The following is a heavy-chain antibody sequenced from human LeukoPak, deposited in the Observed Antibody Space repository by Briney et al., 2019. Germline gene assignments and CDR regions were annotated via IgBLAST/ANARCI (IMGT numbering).Heavy chain of an antibody. V-gene: IGHV3-21*01. Sequence: GGSLRLSCAASGFTFGSYSMNWVRQAPGKGLEWVSSISGSSTYIYYADSVKGRFTISRDNPKNSLYLQMNSLRAEDTAVYYCARDLRSGGWYYFDYWGQGTLVTVSS. D-gene: IGHD6-19*01. CDR3: ARDLRSGGWYYFDY. CDR2: ISGSSTYI. CDR1: GFTFGSYS. J-gene: IGHJ4*02.